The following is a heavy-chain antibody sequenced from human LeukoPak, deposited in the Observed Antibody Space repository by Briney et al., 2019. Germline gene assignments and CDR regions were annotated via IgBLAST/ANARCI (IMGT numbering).Heavy chain of an antibody. CDR3: AREGYSSGFDY. J-gene: IGHJ4*01. D-gene: IGHD5-18*01. V-gene: IGHV3-11*01. CDR2: ISNSGTTI. CDR1: GFTFNDYQ. Sequence: GGSLRLSCAASGFTFNDYQMNWIRQAPGKGPEWVSYISNSGTTIFYADSVRGRFTVSRDNARNSLLLQMDYLSAEDTAVYYCAREGYSSGFDYWGQGALVTVSS.